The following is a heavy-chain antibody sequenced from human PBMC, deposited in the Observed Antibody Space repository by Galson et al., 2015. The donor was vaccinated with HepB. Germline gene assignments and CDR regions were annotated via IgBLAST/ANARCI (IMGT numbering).Heavy chain of an antibody. CDR1: GFTFSSYG. D-gene: IGHD3-22*01. CDR3: ARGLRITMLVDGMDV. Sequence: SLRLSCAASGFTFSSYGMHWVRQAPGKGLEWVAVIWYDGSNKYYADSVKGRFTISRDNSKNTLYLQMNSLRAEDTAVYYCARGLRITMLVDGMDVWGQGTTVTVSS. J-gene: IGHJ6*02. V-gene: IGHV3-33*08. CDR2: IWYDGSNK.